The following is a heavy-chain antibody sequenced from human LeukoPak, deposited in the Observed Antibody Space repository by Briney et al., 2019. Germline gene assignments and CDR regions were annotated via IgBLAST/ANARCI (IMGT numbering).Heavy chain of an antibody. V-gene: IGHV3-23*01. J-gene: IGHJ5*02. Sequence: GGSLRLSCAASGLIFSSYAMSWVRQAPGKGLEWVSAITGSGGSTYYADSVKGRFTISRDNSKNTLYLQMNSLRAEDRAVYYCAGGTPIDLLGQGTLVTVSS. CDR1: GLIFSSYA. D-gene: IGHD1-1*01. CDR2: ITGSGGST. CDR3: AGGTPIDL.